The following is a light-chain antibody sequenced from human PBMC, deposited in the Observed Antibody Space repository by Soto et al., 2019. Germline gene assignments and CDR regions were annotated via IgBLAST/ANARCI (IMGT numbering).Light chain of an antibody. J-gene: IGKJ3*01. CDR2: DAS. Sequence: EIVLTQSPASLPLSPGERATLSCRASQSVNYLAWYQQKPGQAPRLLIYDASNRATGVPARFSGSGSGTDFTLTISSLEPEDFAIYYCQQRSNWPPVFTFGPGTKVEIK. V-gene: IGKV3-11*01. CDR1: QSVNY. CDR3: QQRSNWPPVFT.